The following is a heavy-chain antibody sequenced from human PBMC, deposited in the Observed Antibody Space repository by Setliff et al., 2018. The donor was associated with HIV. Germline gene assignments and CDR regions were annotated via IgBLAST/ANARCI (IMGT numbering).Heavy chain of an antibody. D-gene: IGHD2-8*01. V-gene: IGHV1-46*01. CDR2: INPSGGAT. CDR1: GYTFTSYY. J-gene: IGHJ3*02. Sequence: ASVKVSCKASGYTFTSYYMHWVRQAPGQGLEWMGIINPSGGATSYAQKVQDRVTMTRDTSTRTVYMELSSLRSEDTAVYYCATKLYCTNGVCLDAFGIWGQGTMVTVSS. CDR3: ATKLYCTNGVCLDAFGI.